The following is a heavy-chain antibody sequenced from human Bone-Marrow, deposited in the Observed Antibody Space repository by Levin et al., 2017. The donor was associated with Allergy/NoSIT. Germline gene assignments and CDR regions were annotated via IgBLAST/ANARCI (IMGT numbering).Heavy chain of an antibody. D-gene: IGHD3-10*01. J-gene: IGHJ4*02. CDR3: AKVAFGSGSYYNRY. Sequence: GESLKISCAASGFTFSSYAMSWVRQAPGKGLEWVSAISGSGGSTYYADSVKGRFTISRDNSKNTLYLQMNSLRAEDTAVYYCAKVAFGSGSYYNRYWGQGTLVTVSS. CDR1: GFTFSSYA. V-gene: IGHV3-23*01. CDR2: ISGSGGST.